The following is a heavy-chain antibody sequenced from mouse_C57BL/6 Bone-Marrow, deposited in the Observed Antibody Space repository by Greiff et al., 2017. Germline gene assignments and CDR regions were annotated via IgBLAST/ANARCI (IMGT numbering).Heavy chain of an antibody. CDR1: GYTFTTYP. CDR3: ARGSNYEREMDY. V-gene: IGHV1-47*01. J-gene: IGHJ4*01. Sequence: VMLVESGAELVKPGASVKMSCKASGYTFTTYPIEWMKQNHGKSLEWIGNFHPYNDDTKYNEKFKGKATLTVEKSSSTVYLELSRLTSDDSAVYYCARGSNYEREMDYWGQGTSVTVSS. D-gene: IGHD2-5*01. CDR2: FHPYNDDT.